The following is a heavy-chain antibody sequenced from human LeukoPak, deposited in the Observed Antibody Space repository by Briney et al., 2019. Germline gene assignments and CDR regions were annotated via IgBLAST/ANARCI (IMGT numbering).Heavy chain of an antibody. CDR3: SNLPVSGTDY. CDR2: VDPENGET. D-gene: IGHD1/OR15-1a*01. V-gene: IGHV1-69-2*01. Sequence: GASVKVSCKVSGYAFSDAYMHWVRQAPGKGLEWLGLVDPENGETEYAEKFQGRVTITADTSTDTAYMELSSLKSEDTAMYYCSNLPVSGTDYWGRGTLVIVSS. J-gene: IGHJ4*02. CDR1: GYAFSDAY.